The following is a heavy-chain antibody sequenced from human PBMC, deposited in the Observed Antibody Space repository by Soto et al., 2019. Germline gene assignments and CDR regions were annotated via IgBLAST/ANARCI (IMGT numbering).Heavy chain of an antibody. CDR3: ARALGYCSSTSYWFDP. J-gene: IGHJ5*02. CDR1: GYSISSGYY. Sequence: SETLSLTCAVSGYSISSGYYWGWIRQPPGKGLEWIGSIYHSGSTYYNPSLKSRVTISVDTSKNQFSLKLSSVTAADTAVYYCARALGYCSSTSYWFDPWGQGTLVTVSS. V-gene: IGHV4-38-2*01. D-gene: IGHD2-2*01. CDR2: IYHSGST.